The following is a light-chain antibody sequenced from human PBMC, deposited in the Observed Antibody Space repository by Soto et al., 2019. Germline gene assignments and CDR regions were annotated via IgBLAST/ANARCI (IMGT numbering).Light chain of an antibody. CDR1: QGIGST. CDR2: GAS. Sequence: DIVLTQSPAALSVSPGERVTLSCRASQGIGSTLAWYQQKPGQTPRLLIYGASTRATGIPARFSGSGSGTEFTLTISSLQSEDFAVYYCQQYNNWPPTFGQGTKVDI. CDR3: QQYNNWPPT. J-gene: IGKJ1*01. V-gene: IGKV3-15*01.